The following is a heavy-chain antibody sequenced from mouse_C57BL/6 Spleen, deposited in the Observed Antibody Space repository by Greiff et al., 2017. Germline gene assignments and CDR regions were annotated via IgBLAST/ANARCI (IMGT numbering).Heavy chain of an antibody. CDR3: ARVDGTRYFDV. J-gene: IGHJ1*03. V-gene: IGHV3-6*01. CDR1: GYSITSGYY. CDR2: ISYDGSN. D-gene: IGHD4-1*01. Sequence: EVQLQESGPGLVKPSQSLSLTCSVTGYSITSGYYWNWIRQFPGNKLEWMGYISYDGSNNYNPSLKNLITITRDTSKNQVFLKLKSVTTEDTATYYCARVDGTRYFDVWGTGTTVTVSS.